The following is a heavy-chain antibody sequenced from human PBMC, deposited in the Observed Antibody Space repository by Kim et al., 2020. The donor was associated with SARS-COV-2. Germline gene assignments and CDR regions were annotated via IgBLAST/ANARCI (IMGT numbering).Heavy chain of an antibody. CDR2: ISWNSGNI. V-gene: IGHV3-9*01. CDR3: AKVDSSAWYAYGMDV. D-gene: IGHD6-19*01. Sequence: GGSLRLSCAVSGFTFGDYAMHWVRQAPGKGLECVSGISWNSGNIAHADSVKGRFTISRDNAKNSLYLQMNSLRPEDTALYYCAKVDSSAWYAYGMDVWGQGTTVTVSS. CDR1: GFTFGDYA. J-gene: IGHJ6*02.